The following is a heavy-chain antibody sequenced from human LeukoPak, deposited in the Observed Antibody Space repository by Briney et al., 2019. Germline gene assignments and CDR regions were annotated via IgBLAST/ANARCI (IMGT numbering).Heavy chain of an antibody. J-gene: IGHJ4*02. V-gene: IGHV3-74*01. CDR2: IKSDGSST. Sequence: PGGSLRLSCAASGFTFSSNWMHWVRQAPGKGLVWVSRIKSDGSSTSYADSVKGRFTISRDNAKNTLYLQMNSLRAEDTAVYYCSGSYQGHYWGQGTLVSVSS. CDR1: GFTFSSNW. CDR3: SGSYQGHY. D-gene: IGHD3-10*01.